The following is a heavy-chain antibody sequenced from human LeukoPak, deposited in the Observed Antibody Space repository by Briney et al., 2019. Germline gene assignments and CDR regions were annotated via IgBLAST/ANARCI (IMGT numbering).Heavy chain of an antibody. V-gene: IGHV1-18*01. CDR3: ARVGFGDLLAEYDY. CDR2: ITTYNGDT. D-gene: IGHD3-10*01. CDR1: GYTFTNYG. J-gene: IGHJ4*02. Sequence: GASVKVSCKTSGYTFTNYGINWVRQAPGQGLEWIGWITTYNGDTNYAQKLQGRVTMTTDTSTSTAYMELRSLRSDDTAVYYCARVGFGDLLAEYDYWGQGTLVTVSS.